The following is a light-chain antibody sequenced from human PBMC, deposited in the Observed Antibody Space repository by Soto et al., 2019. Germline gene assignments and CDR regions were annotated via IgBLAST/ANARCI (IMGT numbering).Light chain of an antibody. CDR1: SGDVGAYNH. J-gene: IGLJ1*01. V-gene: IGLV2-14*03. Sequence: QSVLTQPASVSGSPGQSITISCTGTSGDVGAYNHVSWYQHRPGRAPKLMIYDVSDRPSGVSNRFSGSKSDNTASLTISGLQAEDEADYYCFSYTTSSTYVFGTGTKSPS. CDR2: DVS. CDR3: FSYTTSSTYV.